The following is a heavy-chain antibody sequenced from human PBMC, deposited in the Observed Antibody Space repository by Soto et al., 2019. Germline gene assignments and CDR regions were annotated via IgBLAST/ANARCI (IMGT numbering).Heavy chain of an antibody. CDR1: GYTFTSYY. J-gene: IGHJ3*02. D-gene: IGHD6-19*01. CDR2: INPSGGST. CDR3: AKVQTSGRGPPFSCDI. Sequence: GASVKVSCKASGYTFTSYYMHWVRQAPGQGLEWMGIINPSGGSTSYAQKFQGRVTMTRDTSTSTVYMGLSSLRSEDTAVYYCAKVQTSGRGPPFSCDIWGQGTMVTVSS. V-gene: IGHV1-46*01.